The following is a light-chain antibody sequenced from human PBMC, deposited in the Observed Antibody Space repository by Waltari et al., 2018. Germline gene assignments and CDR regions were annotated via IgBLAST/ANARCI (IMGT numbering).Light chain of an antibody. CDR1: QSVSRA. J-gene: IGKJ1*01. Sequence: EIVLTQSPGTLSLSPGERATLSCRASQSVSRALAWYQQKPGQAPRLPIYDASSRATGIPERFSGSGSGTDFSLTISRVGPEDFAVYYCQMYVRLPATFGQGTEVEVK. CDR2: DAS. V-gene: IGKV3-20*01. CDR3: QMYVRLPAT.